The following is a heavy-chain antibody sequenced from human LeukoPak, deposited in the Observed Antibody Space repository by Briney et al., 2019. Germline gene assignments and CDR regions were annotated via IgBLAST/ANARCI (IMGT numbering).Heavy chain of an antibody. V-gene: IGHV4-4*07. Sequence: PSETLSLTCTVSGGSISSYYWSWIRQPAAEGLEWIGRIYTSGSTNYNPSPKSRVTMSVDTSKNQFSLKVTSLTAADTAVYYCARDSAMLTYFDYWGQGTLVTVSS. J-gene: IGHJ4*02. CDR3: ARDSAMLTYFDY. CDR1: GGSISSYY. CDR2: IYTSGST. D-gene: IGHD5-18*01.